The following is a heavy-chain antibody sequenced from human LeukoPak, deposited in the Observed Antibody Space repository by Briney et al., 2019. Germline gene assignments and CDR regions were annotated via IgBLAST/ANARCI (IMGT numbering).Heavy chain of an antibody. D-gene: IGHD3-3*01. CDR1: GFTFSSYS. V-gene: IGHV3-21*01. CDR2: ISSSSSYI. Sequence: GGSLRLSCAASGFTFSSYSMTWVRQAPGKGLEWVSSISSSSSYIYYADSVKGRFTISRDNAKNSLYLQMNSLRAEDTAVYYCARDWEYYDFWSGYSPYFDYWGQGTLVTVSS. CDR3: ARDWEYYDFWSGYSPYFDY. J-gene: IGHJ4*02.